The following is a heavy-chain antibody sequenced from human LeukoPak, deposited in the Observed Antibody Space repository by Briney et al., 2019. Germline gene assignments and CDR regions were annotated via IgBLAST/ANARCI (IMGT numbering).Heavy chain of an antibody. CDR3: AKEPRENSGYYVSGWFDP. J-gene: IGHJ5*02. V-gene: IGHV3-23*01. CDR1: GFTFSSYS. CDR2: ISGSGGST. D-gene: IGHD5-12*01. Sequence: GGSLRLSSAASGFTFSSYSMNWVRQAPGKGLEWVSAISGSGGSTYYADSVKGRFTISRDNSKNTLFLQMNSLRADDTAVYYCAKEPRENSGYYVSGWFDPWGQGTLVTVSS.